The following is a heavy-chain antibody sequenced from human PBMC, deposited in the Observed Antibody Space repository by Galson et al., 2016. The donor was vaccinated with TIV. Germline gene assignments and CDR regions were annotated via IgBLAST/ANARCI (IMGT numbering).Heavy chain of an antibody. CDR1: GFTFSSYS. CDR2: ISFEERIQ. D-gene: IGHD1-1*01. J-gene: IGHJ4*02. V-gene: IGHV3-30*04. CDR3: AKEVERRLPY. Sequence: LRLSCAASGFTFSSYSMQWVRQAPGKGLEWVALISFEERIQNYADSVKGRFTISRDNSKNTLYLQMSSLRPGDTAVYYCAKEVERRLPYWGQGTLVTVSS.